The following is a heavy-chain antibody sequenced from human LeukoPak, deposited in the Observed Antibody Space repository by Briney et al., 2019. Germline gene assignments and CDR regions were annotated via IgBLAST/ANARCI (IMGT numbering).Heavy chain of an antibody. J-gene: IGHJ6*02. CDR2: IYYSGST. CDR3: ARVSIAVAGTNYYYYYGMDV. CDR1: GGSISSYY. V-gene: IGHV4-59*01. D-gene: IGHD6-19*01. Sequence: SETLSLTCTVSGGSISSYYWSWIRQPPGKGLEWIGYIYYSGSTNYNPSLKSRVTISVDTSKNQFSLKLSSVTAADTAVYYYARVSIAVAGTNYYYYYGMDVWGQGTTVTVSS.